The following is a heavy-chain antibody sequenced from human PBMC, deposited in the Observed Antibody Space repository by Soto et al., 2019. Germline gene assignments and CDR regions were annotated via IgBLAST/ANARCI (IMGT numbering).Heavy chain of an antibody. CDR1: GVSIFSTTYY. V-gene: IGHV4-39*02. J-gene: IGHJ6*03. CDR2: TYYSGST. Sequence: PSETLSLTCTVSGVSIFSTTYYWGWIRQPPGKGLEWIGRTYYSGSTYYNPSLKSRVTISVDTSKNQFSLNLSSVTAADTVVYYCARGYNWKYYYYMDVWGKGTTVTVSS. CDR3: ARGYNWKYYYYMDV. D-gene: IGHD1-20*01.